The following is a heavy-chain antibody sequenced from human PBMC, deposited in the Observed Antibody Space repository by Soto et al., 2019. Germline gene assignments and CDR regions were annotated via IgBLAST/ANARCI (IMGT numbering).Heavy chain of an antibody. J-gene: IGHJ4*02. CDR3: ARASRRRVNYYDSSGYQDY. V-gene: IGHV4-30-4*01. CDR2: IYYSGST. Sequence: SETLSLTCTVSGGSISSGDYYWSWIRQPPGKGLEWIGYIYYSGSTYYNPSLKSRVTISVDTSKNQFSLKLSSVTAADTAVYYCARASRRRVNYYDSSGYQDYWGQGTLVTVSS. CDR1: GGSISSGDYY. D-gene: IGHD3-22*01.